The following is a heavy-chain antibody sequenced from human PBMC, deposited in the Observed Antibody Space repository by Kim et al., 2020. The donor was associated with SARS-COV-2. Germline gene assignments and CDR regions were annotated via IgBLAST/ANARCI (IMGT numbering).Heavy chain of an antibody. CDR1: GGSVSNANYY. CDR2: VHYIGNT. CDR3: AREFGSTHYYDSSGYYWWYFDV. Sequence: SETLSLTCSVSGGSVSNANYYWSWIRQPPGKGLEWIGYVHYIGNTKYNPSLRSRVTISVDRSKDQFSLQLYSVTTEDAAVYFCAREFGSTHYYDSSGYYWWYFDVWGRGALVTVSS. V-gene: IGHV4-61*01. J-gene: IGHJ2*01. D-gene: IGHD3-22*01.